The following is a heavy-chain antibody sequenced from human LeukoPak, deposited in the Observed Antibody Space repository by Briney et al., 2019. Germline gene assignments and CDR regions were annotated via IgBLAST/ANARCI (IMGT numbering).Heavy chain of an antibody. CDR1: GGTFSSYA. Sequence: ASVKVSCKASGGTFSSYAISWVRQAPGQGLEWMGGIIPIFGTANYAQKFQGRVTITTDESTSAAYMELSSLRSEDTAMYYCARETVGASPAFDYWGQGTLVTVSS. D-gene: IGHD1-26*01. V-gene: IGHV1-69*05. CDR2: IIPIFGTA. J-gene: IGHJ4*02. CDR3: ARETVGASPAFDY.